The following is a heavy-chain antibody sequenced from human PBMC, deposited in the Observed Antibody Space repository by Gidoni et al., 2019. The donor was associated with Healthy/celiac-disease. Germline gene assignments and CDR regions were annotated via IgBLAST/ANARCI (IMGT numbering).Heavy chain of an antibody. V-gene: IGHV1-2*04. CDR3: ARANRIAVAGTRWFDP. Sequence: QVQLVQSGAEVKKPGASVKVSCKASGYTFTGYYMHWVRQAPGQGLEWMGWINPNSGGTNYAQKFQGWVTMTRDTSISTAYMELSRLRSDDTAVYYCARANRIAVAGTRWFDPWGQGTLVTVSS. D-gene: IGHD6-19*01. CDR1: GYTFTGYY. J-gene: IGHJ5*02. CDR2: INPNSGGT.